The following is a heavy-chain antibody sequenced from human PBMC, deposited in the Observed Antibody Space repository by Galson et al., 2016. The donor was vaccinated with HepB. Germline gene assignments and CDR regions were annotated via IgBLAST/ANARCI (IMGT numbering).Heavy chain of an antibody. J-gene: IGHJ6*02. D-gene: IGHD1-7*01. CDR1: GFTFSNYV. CDR3: ARTSLDWNYLYYYYGMDV. V-gene: IGHV3-48*04. Sequence: SLRLSCAASGFTFSNYVMTWVRQAPGKGLEWVSYISSSSSTIYYADSVKGRFTISRDNANNALSLQMNSLRAGDTAVYYCARTSLDWNYLYYYYGMDVWGQGTTVTVSS. CDR2: ISSSSSTI.